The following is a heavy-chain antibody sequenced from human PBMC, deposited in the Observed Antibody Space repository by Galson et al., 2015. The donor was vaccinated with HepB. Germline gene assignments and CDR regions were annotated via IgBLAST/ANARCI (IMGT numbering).Heavy chain of an antibody. CDR2: INHSGST. Sequence: TLSLTCTVYGGSFSGYYWSWIRQPPGKGLEWIGEINHSGSTNYNPSLKSRVTISVDTSKTQFSLKLSSVTAADTAVYYCARRVAENWFDPWGQGTLVTVSS. D-gene: IGHD3-3*01. CDR3: ARRVAENWFDP. V-gene: IGHV4-34*01. CDR1: GGSFSGYY. J-gene: IGHJ5*02.